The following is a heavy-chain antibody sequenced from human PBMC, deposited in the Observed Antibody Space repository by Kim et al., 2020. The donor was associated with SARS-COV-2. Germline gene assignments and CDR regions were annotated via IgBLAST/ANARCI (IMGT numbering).Heavy chain of an antibody. Sequence: GGSLRLACAASGFTFSSYAMHWVRQAPGKGLEWVAVISYDGSNKYYADSVKGRFTISRDNSKNTLYLQMNSLRAEDTAVYYCARDDYWGQGTLVTASS. J-gene: IGHJ4*02. CDR2: ISYDGSNK. CDR3: ARDDY. V-gene: IGHV3-30*04. CDR1: GFTFSSYA.